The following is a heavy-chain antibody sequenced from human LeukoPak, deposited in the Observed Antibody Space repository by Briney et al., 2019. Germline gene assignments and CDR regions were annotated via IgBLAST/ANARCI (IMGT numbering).Heavy chain of an antibody. CDR2: VSGGGGGT. CDR3: AKGPGVVIMIGVYYFDY. Sequence: GGSLRLSCAASGFTFSSYAMSWVRQAPGKGLEWVAAVSGGGGGTYYADSVKGRFTISRDNSKNTLYLQMNSLRAEDTAVYYCAKGPGVVIMIGVYYFDYWGQGTLVTVSS. V-gene: IGHV3-23*01. CDR1: GFTFSSYA. J-gene: IGHJ4*02. D-gene: IGHD3-3*01.